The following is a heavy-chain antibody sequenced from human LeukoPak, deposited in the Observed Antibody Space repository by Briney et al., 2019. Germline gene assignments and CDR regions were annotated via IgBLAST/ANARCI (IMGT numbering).Heavy chain of an antibody. CDR2: IYYSGST. V-gene: IGHV4-39*07. D-gene: IGHD1-14*01. CDR3: ARGLGVGSSAAITGGEN. Sequence: SETLSLTCAVSGGSISSSSYYWGWIRPPPGKGPEWTGSIYYSGSTYYNPYLKSRVTISVDRYKNQFSLKLSSVTAADTAVYYCARGLGVGSSAAITGGENWGQGTLVTVSS. J-gene: IGHJ4*02. CDR1: GGSISSSSYY.